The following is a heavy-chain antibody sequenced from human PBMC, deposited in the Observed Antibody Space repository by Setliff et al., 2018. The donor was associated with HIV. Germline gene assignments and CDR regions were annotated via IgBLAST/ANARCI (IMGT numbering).Heavy chain of an antibody. V-gene: IGHV1-18*01. J-gene: IGHJ2*01. CDR1: GYSFTTYG. Sequence: ASVTVSCKASGYSFTTYGISWVRQAPGQGLEWVGWISVYNGQTLYAQKVQDRITVTMDIPKDTAYMELSGLTPDDTAVYYCARGHHFYWYFDLWGPGTLVTVSS. CDR3: ARGHHFYWYFDL. CDR2: ISVYNGQT.